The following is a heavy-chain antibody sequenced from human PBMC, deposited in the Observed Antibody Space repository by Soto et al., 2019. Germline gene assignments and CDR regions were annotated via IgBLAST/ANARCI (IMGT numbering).Heavy chain of an antibody. CDR2: IDPSDSYT. J-gene: IGHJ6*02. Sequence: EVQLEQSGAEVKKPGESLRISCKGSGYSFTSYWISWVRQMPGKGLEWMGRIDPSDSYTNYSPSFQGHVTISADKSISTAYLQWSSLKASDTAMYYCARHHYYDSSGYFPDHYYGMDVWGQGTTVTVSS. CDR3: ARHHYYDSSGYFPDHYYGMDV. CDR1: GYSFTSYW. V-gene: IGHV5-10-1*03. D-gene: IGHD3-22*01.